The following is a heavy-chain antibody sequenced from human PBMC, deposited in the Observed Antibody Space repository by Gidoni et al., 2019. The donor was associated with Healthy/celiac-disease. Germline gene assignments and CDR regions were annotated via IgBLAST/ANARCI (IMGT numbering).Heavy chain of an antibody. Sequence: EVQLVESGGCLVQPGRPLRLSCAASGFTCADSAMQRVRQAPGKGLEWVSGSSWNSGSIGYAESVKGRFTIYRDNAKNFLYLQMNSLRAEDSALYYCAKGRYYYGSGSYYPNYGMAVWGQGTTVTVSS. J-gene: IGHJ6*02. CDR3: AKGRYYYGSGSYYPNYGMAV. CDR1: GFTCADSA. V-gene: IGHV3-9*01. CDR2: SSWNSGSI. D-gene: IGHD3-10*01.